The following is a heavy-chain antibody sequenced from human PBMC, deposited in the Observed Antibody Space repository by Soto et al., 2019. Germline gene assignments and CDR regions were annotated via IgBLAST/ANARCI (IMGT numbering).Heavy chain of an antibody. V-gene: IGHV3-23*01. CDR1: GFTFSSYA. J-gene: IGHJ5*02. D-gene: IGHD3-10*01. CDR3: ARMWFGELLKASNWFDP. CDR2: ISGSGGST. Sequence: EVQLLESGGGLVQPGGSLRLSCAASGFTFSSYAMSWVRQAPGKGLEWVSAISGSGGSTYYADSVKGRFTISRDNSKNTLYLQMNSLRAKDTAVYYCARMWFGELLKASNWFDPWGQGTLVTVSS.